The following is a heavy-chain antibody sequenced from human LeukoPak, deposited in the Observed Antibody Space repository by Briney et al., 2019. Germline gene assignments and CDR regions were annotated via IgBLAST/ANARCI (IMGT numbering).Heavy chain of an antibody. CDR2: ISGSSDST. D-gene: IGHD3-10*01. CDR3: AKVASYYGSGSYYKSPLDY. Sequence: GGSLRLSCAASGFTFSRYAMTWVRQAPGKGLEWVSVISGSSDSTYYADSVKGRLTISRDNSKNTLYLQMSNLRAEDTAVYYCAKVASYYGSGSYYKSPLDYWGQGTLVTVSS. CDR1: GFTFSRYA. V-gene: IGHV3-23*01. J-gene: IGHJ4*02.